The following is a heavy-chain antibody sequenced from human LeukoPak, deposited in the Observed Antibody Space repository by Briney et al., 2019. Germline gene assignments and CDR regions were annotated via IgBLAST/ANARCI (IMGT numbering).Heavy chain of an antibody. J-gene: IGHJ6*03. D-gene: IGHD2-2*01. CDR2: ISGSGGYT. CDR3: AKDLYCSSTSCYMDV. Sequence: PGGSLRLSCAASGFTSSNYAMSWVRQAPGKGLEWVSGISGSGGYTYYADSVKGRFTISRDNSNNTPYLQMNSLRAEDTAVYYCAKDLYCSSTSCYMDVWGKGTTVTVSS. CDR1: GFTSSNYA. V-gene: IGHV3-23*01.